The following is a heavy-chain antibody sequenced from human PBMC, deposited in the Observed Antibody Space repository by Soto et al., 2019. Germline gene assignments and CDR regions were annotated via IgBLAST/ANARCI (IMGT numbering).Heavy chain of an antibody. V-gene: IGHV3-53*01. CDR3: VTLALGKFDY. CDR1: GFTVNSNY. J-gene: IGHJ4*02. D-gene: IGHD1-26*01. CDR2: IYSGDNT. Sequence: GGSLRLSCAVSGFTVNSNYMSWVRQAPGKGLEWVSLIYSGDNTVYADSVKGRFTISRDNSKNKLYLQMDSLRAEDTAVYYCVTLALGKFDYWGQGNLVTVSS.